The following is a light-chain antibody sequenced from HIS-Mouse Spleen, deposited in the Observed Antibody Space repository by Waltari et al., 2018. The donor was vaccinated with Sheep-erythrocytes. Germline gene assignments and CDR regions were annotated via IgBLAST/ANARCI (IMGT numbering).Light chain of an antibody. V-gene: IGLV2-14*01. Sequence: QSALTQPASVSGSPGQSITISCPGTSSHVGGYNYVSWYQQHPGKAPKLMIYEVSNRPSGVSNRFSGSKSGNTASLTISGLQAEDEADYYCSSYTSSSTQVFGGGTKLTVL. J-gene: IGLJ2*01. CDR1: SSHVGGYNY. CDR2: EVS. CDR3: SSYTSSSTQV.